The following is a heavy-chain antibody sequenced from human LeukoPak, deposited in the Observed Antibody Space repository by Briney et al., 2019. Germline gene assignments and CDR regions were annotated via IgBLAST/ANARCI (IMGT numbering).Heavy chain of an antibody. Sequence: PGGSLRLSCAASGFTFSSYWMGWIRQPPGKGLEWIGSIYYSGSTYYNPSLKSRVTISVDTSKNQFSLKLSSVTAADTAVYYCARRIAYYFDYWGQGTLVTVSS. CDR3: ARRIAYYFDY. V-gene: IGHV4-39*01. CDR2: IYYSGST. J-gene: IGHJ4*02. CDR1: GFTFSSYW.